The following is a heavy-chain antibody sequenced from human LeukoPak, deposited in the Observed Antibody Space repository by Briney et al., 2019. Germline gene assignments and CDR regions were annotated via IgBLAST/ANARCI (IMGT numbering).Heavy chain of an antibody. CDR1: GYSITSPNY. CDR2: IYHSGST. CDR3: ARVSSSDAFDI. J-gene: IGHJ3*02. V-gene: IGHV4-38-2*02. Sequence: SETLPLTCTVSGYSITSPNYWGWIRQPPGKGLEWIGSIYHSGSTYYNSSLKSRVAISVDTSKNQFSLKLSSVTAADMAVYYCARVSSSDAFDIWGQGTMVTVSS. D-gene: IGHD6-6*01.